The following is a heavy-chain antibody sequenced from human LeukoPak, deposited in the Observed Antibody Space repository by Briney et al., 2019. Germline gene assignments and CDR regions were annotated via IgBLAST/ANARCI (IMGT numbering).Heavy chain of an antibody. CDR2: ISYSGST. CDR3: ASGNAN. Sequence: SETLSLTCTVSVGPINSYYWSWIRQPRGKGLEWIGYISYSGSTNYNPSLKSRVTISLDTSKNQFFLKLSSVTAADTALYYCASGNANWGQGTLVTVSS. J-gene: IGHJ4*02. V-gene: IGHV4-59*01. CDR1: VGPINSYY.